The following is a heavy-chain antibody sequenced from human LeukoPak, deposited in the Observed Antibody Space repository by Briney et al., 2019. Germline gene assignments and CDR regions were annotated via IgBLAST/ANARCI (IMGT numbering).Heavy chain of an antibody. D-gene: IGHD2-2*01. CDR2: FSGSGGST. V-gene: IGHV3-23*01. Sequence: GGSLRLSCAASGFTFSSYAMSWVRQAPGKGLECISGFSGSGGSTYYADSVKGRFTISRDNSKNTLYLQMNSLRAEDTAVYYCAKSHLEYQRNYDYWGQGTLVTVSS. J-gene: IGHJ4*02. CDR1: GFTFSSYA. CDR3: AKSHLEYQRNYDY.